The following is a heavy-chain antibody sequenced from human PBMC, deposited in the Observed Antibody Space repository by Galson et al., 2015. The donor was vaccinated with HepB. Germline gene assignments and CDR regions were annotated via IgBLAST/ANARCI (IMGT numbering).Heavy chain of an antibody. J-gene: IGHJ1*01. CDR3: AYFGSGSAEDLQY. CDR1: GGTFSSCS. CDR2: IIPIFGTA. D-gene: IGHD3-10*01. Sequence: SCKASGGTFSSCSIIWVRQAPGQGLEWMGGIIPIFGTANYAQKFWGRVTISADKSRSAAYMELRSLRYEDTAVYYCAYFGSGSAEDLQYWGQGTLVTVSS. V-gene: IGHV1-69*06.